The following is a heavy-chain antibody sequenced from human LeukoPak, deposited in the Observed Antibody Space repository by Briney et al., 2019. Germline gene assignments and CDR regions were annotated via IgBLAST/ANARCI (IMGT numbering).Heavy chain of an antibody. CDR3: ARGIHYYDSSGPFDYYYYGMDV. D-gene: IGHD3-22*01. CDR2: MNPNSGNT. CDR1: GCTFTSYD. V-gene: IGHV1-8*01. Sequence: ASVKVSCKASGCTFTSYDINWVRQATGQGLEWMGWMNPNSGNTGYAQKFQGRVTMTRNTSISTAYMELSSLRSEDTAVYYCARGIHYYDSSGPFDYYYYGMDVWGQGTTVTVSS. J-gene: IGHJ6*02.